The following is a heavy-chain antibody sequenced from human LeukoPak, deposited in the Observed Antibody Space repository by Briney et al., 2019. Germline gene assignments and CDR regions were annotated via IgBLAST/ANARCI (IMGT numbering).Heavy chain of an antibody. V-gene: IGHV3-30*02. CDR2: IQYDGSNK. J-gene: IGHJ4*02. CDR3: AKQAQWLVRGFDY. D-gene: IGHD6-19*01. CDR1: GFTFSNYD. Sequence: GGSLRLSCAASGFTFSNYDMHWVRQAPGKGLEWVTFIQYDGSNKYYADSVKGRFTISRDNSKNTLYLQMNSLRAEDTAVYYCAKQAQWLVRGFDYWGQGTLVTVSS.